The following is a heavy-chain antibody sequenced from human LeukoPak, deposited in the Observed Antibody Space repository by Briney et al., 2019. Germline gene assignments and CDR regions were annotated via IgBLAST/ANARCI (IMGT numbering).Heavy chain of an antibody. Sequence: PGGSLGLSCAASGFTFSNYVMSWVRQAPGKGLEWVSSIGGSGRTTYYADSVKGRFAVSRDNSKNTLHLQMSSLRAEDTAIYYCAKQYPYYYYAMDVWGQGTTVTVSS. V-gene: IGHV3-23*01. D-gene: IGHD2-2*01. CDR1: GFTFSNYV. J-gene: IGHJ6*02. CDR3: AKQYPYYYYAMDV. CDR2: IGGSGRTT.